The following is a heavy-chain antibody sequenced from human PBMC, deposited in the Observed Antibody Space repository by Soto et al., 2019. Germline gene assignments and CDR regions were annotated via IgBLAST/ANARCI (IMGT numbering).Heavy chain of an antibody. Sequence: PRGSLRPSSAASGFTFSSYTMNWVRQAPGKGLEWVSSISTSISYIYYADSVEGRFTISRDNAKNSLYLQMSRLRAEDTAVYYCGRDIAEMATITRYYYGREGWGQGNTVIVSS. CDR2: ISTSISYI. CDR3: GRDIAEMATITRYYYGREG. D-gene: IGHD5-12*01. J-gene: IGHJ6*02. V-gene: IGHV3-21*01. CDR1: GFTFSSYT.